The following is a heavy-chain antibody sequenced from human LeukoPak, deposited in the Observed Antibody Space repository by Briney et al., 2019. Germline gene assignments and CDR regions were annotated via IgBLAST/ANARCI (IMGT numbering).Heavy chain of an antibody. CDR2: INPNSGGT. D-gene: IGHD4-17*01. CDR1: GYTFSDHY. V-gene: IGHV1-2*02. CDR3: ARGALDQATVTNYLEY. J-gene: IGHJ4*02. Sequence: ASVRVSCKASGYTFSDHYMQWVRQAPGQGFEWLGWINPNSGGTSYAQKFQGRVTMTRDTSISTAYMELSRLGSDDTAVYYCARGALDQATVTNYLEYWGQGTLVTVS.